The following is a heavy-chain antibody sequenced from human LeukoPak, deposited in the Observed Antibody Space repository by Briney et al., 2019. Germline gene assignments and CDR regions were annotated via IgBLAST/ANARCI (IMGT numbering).Heavy chain of an antibody. CDR2: IYSGGST. J-gene: IGHJ6*02. V-gene: IGHV3-66*01. Sequence: PGGSLRLSCAASGFTFSSYAMSWVRQAPGKGLEWVSVIYSGGSTYYADSVKGRFTISRDNSKNTLYLQMNSLRAEDTAVYYCARERRYYGMDVWGQGTTVTVSS. CDR1: GFTFSSYA. CDR3: ARERRYYGMDV.